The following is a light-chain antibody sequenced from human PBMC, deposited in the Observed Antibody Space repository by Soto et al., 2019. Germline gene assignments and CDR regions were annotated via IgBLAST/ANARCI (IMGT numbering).Light chain of an antibody. V-gene: IGLV2-14*01. CDR1: MRDVGAYNL. CDR3: SSYTSKSSLI. CDR2: EVR. J-gene: IGLJ2*01. Sequence: QSALTQPASVSGSPGQSITISCAGTMRDVGAYNLVSWYQQHPGRAPQLIIYEVRNRPSGISFRFSGSKSGNSASLTISGLQAEDEADYYCSSYTSKSSLIFGGGTKVTVL.